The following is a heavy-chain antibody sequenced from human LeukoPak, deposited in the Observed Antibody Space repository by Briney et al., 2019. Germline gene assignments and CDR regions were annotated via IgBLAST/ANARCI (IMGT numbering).Heavy chain of an antibody. J-gene: IGHJ4*02. Sequence: KSGGSLRLSCAASGFTFSSYSMNWVRQAPGKGLEWVSSISSSSSYIYYADSVKGRFTISRDNAKNSLYLQMNSLRAEDTAVYYCARDRSTGTTDYWGQGTLVTVSS. CDR3: ARDRSTGTTDY. V-gene: IGHV3-21*01. CDR2: ISSSSSYI. CDR1: GFTFSSYS. D-gene: IGHD1-1*01.